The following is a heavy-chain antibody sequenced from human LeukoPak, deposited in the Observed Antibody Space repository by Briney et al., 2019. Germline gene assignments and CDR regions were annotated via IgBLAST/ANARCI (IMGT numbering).Heavy chain of an antibody. CDR3: TKGAYGYLDY. Sequence: GGSLRLSCTSSGFTFGHYAMSWFRQAPGKGLEWIGFIRSKAYRGTTEYAASVKGRFAISRDDSKSIAYLQMNSLKTEDTAVYYCTKGAYGYLDYWGQGTLVTVSS. V-gene: IGHV3-49*03. D-gene: IGHD4-17*01. CDR2: IRSKAYRGTT. J-gene: IGHJ4*02. CDR1: GFTFGHYA.